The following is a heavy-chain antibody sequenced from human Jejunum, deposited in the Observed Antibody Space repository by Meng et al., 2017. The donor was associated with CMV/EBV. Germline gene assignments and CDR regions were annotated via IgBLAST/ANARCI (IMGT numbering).Heavy chain of an antibody. V-gene: IGHV3-30-3*01. CDR1: GVSFSSYA. J-gene: IGHJ4*02. CDR2: ISHDGNNK. Sequence: SGVSFSSYAMHWVRQAPGKGLEWAALISHDGNNKYYADSVKGRFTISRDNSKNTLFLQMNSLRAEDTALYYCATYYTGNYYFFDFWGQGTLVTVSS. D-gene: IGHD3-3*01. CDR3: ATYYTGNYYFFDF.